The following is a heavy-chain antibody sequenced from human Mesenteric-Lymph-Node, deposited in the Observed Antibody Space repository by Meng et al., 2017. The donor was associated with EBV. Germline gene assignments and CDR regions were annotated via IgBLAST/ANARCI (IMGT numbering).Heavy chain of an antibody. D-gene: IGHD3/OR15-3a*01. CDR3: AKVAPTSYYTPFDY. J-gene: IGHJ4*02. Sequence: EVQLLESGGGLVQPGGSVRLSCAASGFTFSNYAMSWVRQAPGKGLEWVSAISDSGSSTNNADSVKGRFTISRDNSKNTLYLQMNSLRAEDTAVYYCAKVAPTSYYTPFDYWGQGTLVTVSS. CDR2: ISDSGSST. V-gene: IGHV3-23*01. CDR1: GFTFSNYA.